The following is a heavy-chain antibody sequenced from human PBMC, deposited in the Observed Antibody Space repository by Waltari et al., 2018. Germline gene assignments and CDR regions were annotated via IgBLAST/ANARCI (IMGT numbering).Heavy chain of an antibody. V-gene: IGHV3-72*01. D-gene: IGHD1-7*01. Sequence: EVQLVESGGGLVQPGGSLRLSCAASGFTFSDHYMDWVRQAPGKGLEWVGRTRNKANSYTTEYAASVKGRFTISRDDSKNSLYLQMNSLKTEDTAVYYCARELELRDYYYGMDVWGQGTTVTVSS. CDR1: GFTFSDHY. CDR2: TRNKANSYTT. CDR3: ARELELRDYYYGMDV. J-gene: IGHJ6*02.